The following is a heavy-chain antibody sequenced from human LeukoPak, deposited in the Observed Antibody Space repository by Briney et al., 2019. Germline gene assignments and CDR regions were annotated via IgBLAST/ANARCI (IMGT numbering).Heavy chain of an antibody. Sequence: PGGSLGLSCAASGFTFSDYYMSWIRPAPEKGLEWISYISSSSSYTNYADSVKGRFTISRDNAKNSLYLQMNSLRAEDTAVYYCARGRRPFDFWGQGTLVTVSS. CDR3: ARGRRPFDF. CDR2: ISSSSSYT. J-gene: IGHJ4*02. V-gene: IGHV3-11*06. CDR1: GFTFSDYY.